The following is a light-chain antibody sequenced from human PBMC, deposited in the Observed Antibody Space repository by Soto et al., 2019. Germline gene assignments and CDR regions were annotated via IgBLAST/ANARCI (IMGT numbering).Light chain of an antibody. CDR1: NIGSKN. CDR2: DDS. V-gene: IGLV3-21*02. CDR3: FSYSTSSSLYV. Sequence: SYELTQPPSVSVAPGQTATITCGGSNIGSKNVHWLQQRPGQAPVVVVYDDSDRPPGIPDRLSGSKSGDTASLTISGLQAEDEAEYSCFSYSTSSSLYVFGSGTKVTVL. J-gene: IGLJ1*01.